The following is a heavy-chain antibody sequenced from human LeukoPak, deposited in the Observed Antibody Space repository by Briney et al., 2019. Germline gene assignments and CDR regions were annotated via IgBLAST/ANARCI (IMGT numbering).Heavy chain of an antibody. CDR2: INSDGSIT. V-gene: IGHV3-74*01. J-gene: IGHJ4*02. D-gene: IGHD3-16*01. Sequence: GGSLRLSCEDSAFTFSSYWMHWVRQAPGKGLVWVSRINSDGSITNYADSAEGRFTISRDNAKNTLYLQMNSLRAEDTAVYYCARPILTSYSYTLASWGQGILVTVSS. CDR3: ARPILTSYSYTLAS. CDR1: AFTFSSYW.